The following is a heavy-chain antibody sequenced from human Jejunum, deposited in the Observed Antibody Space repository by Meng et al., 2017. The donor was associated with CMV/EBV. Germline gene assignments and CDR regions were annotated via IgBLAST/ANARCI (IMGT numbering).Heavy chain of an antibody. D-gene: IGHD3-22*01. CDR2: IIPFHGTS. J-gene: IGHJ4*02. Sequence: SSHAITWVRQAPGEGLEWMGGIIPFHGTSNYAQKFQGRVTITTDESKSTAYMELTSLRSEDTAVYYCARAVYYYGSEDFYYVGRDWGQGTLVTVSS. CDR1: SSHA. CDR3: ARAVYYYGSEDFYYVGRD. V-gene: IGHV1-69*05.